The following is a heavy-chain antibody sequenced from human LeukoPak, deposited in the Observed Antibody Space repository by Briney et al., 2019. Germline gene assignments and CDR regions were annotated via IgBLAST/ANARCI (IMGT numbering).Heavy chain of an antibody. Sequence: ASVKVSCKASGYTFTSYGISWVRQAPGQGLEWMGWISAYNGNTNYAEKLQGGVTMTTDTSTSTAYMELRSLRSDDTAVYYCAREFHVPYYDILTGYYNYWFDPWGQGTLVTVSS. CDR1: GYTFTSYG. V-gene: IGHV1-18*01. D-gene: IGHD3-9*01. J-gene: IGHJ5*02. CDR2: ISAYNGNT. CDR3: AREFHVPYYDILTGYYNYWFDP.